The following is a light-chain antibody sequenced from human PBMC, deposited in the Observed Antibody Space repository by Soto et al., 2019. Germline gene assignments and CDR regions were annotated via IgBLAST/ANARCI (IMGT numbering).Light chain of an antibody. V-gene: IGKV1-5*01. Sequence: DIQMTQSPSTLSASVGDRVTITCRASQSINNWLAWYQQKPGKAPKVLIYDASSLQSGVPSRFSGSGSGTEFTLTISSLQPDDFATYYCQQYHSYSYNFGQGTKLEIK. CDR1: QSINNW. CDR3: QQYHSYSYN. J-gene: IGKJ2*01. CDR2: DAS.